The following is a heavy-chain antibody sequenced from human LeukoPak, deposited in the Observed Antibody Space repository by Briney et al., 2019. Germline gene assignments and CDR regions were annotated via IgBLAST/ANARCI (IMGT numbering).Heavy chain of an antibody. CDR2: IYGSGIT. CDR1: GGSIISNY. Sequence: PSETLSLTCTVSGGSIISNYWSWIRQPAGTGLEWIGRIYGSGITDYNPSLKSRVTMSLDTSRKQFSLRLTSVTAADTAVYYCARLKFYDSTGYSPGYYMDVWGKGTTVSVFS. CDR3: ARLKFYDSTGYSPGYYMDV. V-gene: IGHV4-4*07. D-gene: IGHD3-22*01. J-gene: IGHJ6*03.